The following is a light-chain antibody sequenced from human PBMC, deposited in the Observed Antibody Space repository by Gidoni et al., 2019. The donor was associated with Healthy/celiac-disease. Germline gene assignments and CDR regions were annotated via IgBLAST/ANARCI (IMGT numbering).Light chain of an antibody. CDR2: LGS. V-gene: IGKV2-28*01. CDR3: MQALQTPLT. J-gene: IGKJ3*01. CDR1: QSLLHSNGYNY. Sequence: DIVRTQSALSLPVTPGEPASISCRSSQSLLHSNGYNYLDWYLQKPRQSPQLLISLGSNRASGVPDRFSGSGSGTDFTLKISRVEAEDVGVYYCMQALQTPLTFGPGTKVDIK.